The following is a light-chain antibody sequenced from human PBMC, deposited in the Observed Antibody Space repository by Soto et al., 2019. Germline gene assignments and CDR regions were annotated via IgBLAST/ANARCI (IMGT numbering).Light chain of an antibody. CDR2: DAS. Sequence: DIQMTQSPSSLSASVGDRVTITCQASQDISNYLNWYQQKPGKAPKLLIYDASNVETGVPSRFSGSRSGTDFPFTISSLQPEDIATYYCQQYDNLPPYTFGQGTKLEIK. V-gene: IGKV1-33*01. CDR3: QQYDNLPPYT. J-gene: IGKJ2*01. CDR1: QDISNY.